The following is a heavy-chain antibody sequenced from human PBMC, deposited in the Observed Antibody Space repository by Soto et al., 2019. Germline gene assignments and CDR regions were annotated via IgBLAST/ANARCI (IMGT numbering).Heavy chain of an antibody. CDR1: GGSISSGGYY. Sequence: SETLSLTCTVSGGSISSGGYYWSWIRQHPGKGLEWIGYIYYSGSTYYNPSLKSRVTISVDTSKNQFSLKLSSVTAADTAVYYCARATTFWSGAFDIWGQGTMVTVSS. CDR2: IYYSGST. J-gene: IGHJ3*02. CDR3: ARATTFWSGAFDI. V-gene: IGHV4-31*03. D-gene: IGHD3-3*01.